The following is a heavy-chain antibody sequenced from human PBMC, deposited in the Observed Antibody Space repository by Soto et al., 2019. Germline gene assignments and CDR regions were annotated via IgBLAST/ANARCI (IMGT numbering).Heavy chain of an antibody. D-gene: IGHD4-4*01. CDR3: ERPAQRTTVRDY. J-gene: IGHJ4*02. Sequence: PSETLSLTCAVYGGSFSGYYWRCIRQTPGKGLECIGEINHSGSTNYNPSLKSRVTISVDTSKNQFSLKLSSVTAADTAVYYCERPAQRTTVRDYGGQGTLVTVS. CDR1: GGSFSGYY. V-gene: IGHV4-34*01. CDR2: INHSGST.